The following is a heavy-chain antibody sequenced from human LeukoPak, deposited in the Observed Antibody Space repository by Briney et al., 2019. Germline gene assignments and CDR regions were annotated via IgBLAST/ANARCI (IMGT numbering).Heavy chain of an antibody. CDR3: AKALGANCGAGCSSRYFDC. CDR2: ISGSGDSA. V-gene: IGHV3-23*01. Sequence: GGSLRLSCAASGFTFSSYAMTWVRQAPGKGLEWVSIISGSGDSALSADSMRGRFTISRDNSKNTLYLQMDTLRAEDTAVYYCAKALGANCGAGCSSRYFDCWGQGTLVTVSS. D-gene: IGHD2-21*02. J-gene: IGHJ4*02. CDR1: GFTFSSYA.